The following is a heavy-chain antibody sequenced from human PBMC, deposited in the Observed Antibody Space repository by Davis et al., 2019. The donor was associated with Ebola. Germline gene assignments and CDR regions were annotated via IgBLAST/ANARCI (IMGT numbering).Heavy chain of an antibody. CDR2: MNPNSGNT. CDR3: ARISSGWYGGVY. J-gene: IGHJ4*02. Sequence: ASVKVSCKASGYTFTSYDINWARQATGQGLEWMGWMNPNSGNTGYAQKFQGRVTMTRNTSISTAYMELSSLRSEDTAVYYRARISSGWYGGVYWGQGTLVTVSS. V-gene: IGHV1-8*01. CDR1: GYTFTSYD. D-gene: IGHD6-19*01.